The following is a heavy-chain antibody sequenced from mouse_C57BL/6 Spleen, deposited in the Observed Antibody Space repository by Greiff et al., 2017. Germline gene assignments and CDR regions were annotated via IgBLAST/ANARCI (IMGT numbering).Heavy chain of an antibody. Sequence: LQESGPGLVQPSQSLSITCTVSGFSLTSYGVHWVRQSPGKGLEWLGVIWRGGSTDYNAAFMSRLNITKDNSKSQVFFKMNSLQADDTAIYYCAKKGNYYGSSYYAMDYWGQGTSVTVSS. J-gene: IGHJ4*01. D-gene: IGHD1-1*01. V-gene: IGHV2-5*01. CDR3: AKKGNYYGSSYYAMDY. CDR2: IWRGGST. CDR1: GFSLTSYG.